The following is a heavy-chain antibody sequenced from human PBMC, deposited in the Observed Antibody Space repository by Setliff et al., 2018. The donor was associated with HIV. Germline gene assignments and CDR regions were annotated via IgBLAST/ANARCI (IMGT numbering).Heavy chain of an antibody. D-gene: IGHD2-15*01. CDR1: GGSISSGSYY. CDR2: IYTSGST. CDR3: ARGVVVAATRWFDP. V-gene: IGHV4-61*02. J-gene: IGHJ5*02. Sequence: PSETLSLTCTVSGGSISSGSYYWSWIRQPAGKGLEWIGRIYTSGSTNYNPSLKSRVTISVDTSKNQFSLKLSSVTAADTAVYYCARGVVVAATRWFDPWGQGTLVTVSS.